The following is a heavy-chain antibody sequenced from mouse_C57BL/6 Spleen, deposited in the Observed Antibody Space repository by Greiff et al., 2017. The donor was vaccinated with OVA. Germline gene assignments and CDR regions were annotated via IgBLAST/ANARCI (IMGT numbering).Heavy chain of an antibody. CDR1: GYTFTDYY. CDR2: INPNNGGT. J-gene: IGHJ3*01. D-gene: IGHD3-3*01. V-gene: IGHV1-26*01. Sequence: EVQLQQSGPELVKPGASVKISCKASGYTFTDYYMNWVKQSHGKSLEWIGDINPNNGGTSYNQKFKGKATLTVDKSSSTAYMELRSLTSEDSAVYYCARWGQPGYWFAYWGQGTLVTVSA. CDR3: ARWGQPGYWFAY.